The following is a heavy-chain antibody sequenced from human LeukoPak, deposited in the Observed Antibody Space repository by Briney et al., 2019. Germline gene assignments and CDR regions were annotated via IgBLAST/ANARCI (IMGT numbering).Heavy chain of an antibody. CDR2: IRSKAYGGTT. CDR1: GFAFGDYA. CDR3: TRSYGFWSGYFDY. J-gene: IGHJ4*02. D-gene: IGHD3-3*01. Sequence: PGRSLRLSCTASGFAFGDYAMSWVRQAPGKGLEWVGFIRSKAYGGTTEYAASVKGRSTISRDDSKSIAYLQMNSLKTEDTAVYYCTRSYGFWSGYFDYWGQGTLVTVSS. V-gene: IGHV3-49*04.